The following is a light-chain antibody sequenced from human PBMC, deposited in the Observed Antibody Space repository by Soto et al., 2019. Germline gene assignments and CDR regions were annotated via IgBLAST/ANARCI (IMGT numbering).Light chain of an antibody. CDR1: SNDVGGYNY. V-gene: IGLV2-14*01. J-gene: IGLJ1*01. CDR2: EVS. Sequence: QSVLTQPASVSGSPGQSITISCTGSSNDVGGYNYVSWYQQHPGQAPKLIIYEVSDRPSGVSPRFSGSKSGNTASLTISGLQVEDEAEYFCTSYTSTIPYVFGSGTKLTVL. CDR3: TSYTSTIPYV.